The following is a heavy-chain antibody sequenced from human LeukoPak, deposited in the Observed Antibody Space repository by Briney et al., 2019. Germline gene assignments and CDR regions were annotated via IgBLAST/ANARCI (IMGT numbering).Heavy chain of an antibody. CDR2: IYSGGST. CDR3: ARDRITMIVVENDAFDI. V-gene: IGHV3-66*01. D-gene: IGHD3-22*01. CDR1: GFTVSSNY. J-gene: IGHJ3*02. Sequence: GGSLRLSCAASGFTVSSNYMSWVRQAPGKGLEWVSVIYSGGSTYYADSVKGRFTISRDNSKNTLYLQMNSLRAEDTAVYYCARDRITMIVVENDAFDIWGQGTMVSVSS.